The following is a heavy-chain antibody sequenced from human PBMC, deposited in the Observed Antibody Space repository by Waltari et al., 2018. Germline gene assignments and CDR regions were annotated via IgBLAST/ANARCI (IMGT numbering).Heavy chain of an antibody. CDR2: SNSEGGTT. CDR3: TRGAVAGLGSGFRGFDS. Sequence: EVQLVESGGGLVQPGGSLRLSCAASRFTFSNSWMHWVRQTPGKGLVCVSRSNSEGGTTDYADSGKGRFTISRDNAKNTLYLHMNSLRVEDTAVYYCTRGAVAGLGSGFRGFDSWGQGTLVTVSS. V-gene: IGHV3-74*01. J-gene: IGHJ4*02. CDR1: RFTFSNSW. D-gene: IGHD6-19*01.